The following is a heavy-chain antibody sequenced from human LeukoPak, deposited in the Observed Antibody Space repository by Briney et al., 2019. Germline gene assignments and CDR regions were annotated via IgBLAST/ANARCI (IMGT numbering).Heavy chain of an antibody. J-gene: IGHJ4*02. D-gene: IGHD3-10*01. Sequence: ASVKVSCKASGYTFTHYDINWVRQTTGQGLEWMGWMNPNSANTGYAQNFQGRVTITMNTSISTAYMDLNSLRSEDTAVYYCARGKRYDSGSYYTDYWGQGTLVTVSS. CDR2: MNPNSANT. CDR1: GYTFTHYD. V-gene: IGHV1-8*03. CDR3: ARGKRYDSGSYYTDY.